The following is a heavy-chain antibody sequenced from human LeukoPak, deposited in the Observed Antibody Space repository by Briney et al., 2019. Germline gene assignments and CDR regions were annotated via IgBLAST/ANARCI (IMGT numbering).Heavy chain of an antibody. D-gene: IGHD3-9*01. CDR1: GYTFTSYD. J-gene: IGHJ4*02. CDR3: ARQSTPYDILTGYSVDY. CDR2: MNPNSGNT. Sequence: AASVKVSCKASGYTFTSYDINWVRQATGQGLEWMGWMNPNSGNTGYAQKFQGRVTMTRNTSISTAYMELSSLRSEDTAVYYCARQSTPYDILTGYSVDYWGQGTLVTVSS. V-gene: IGHV1-8*01.